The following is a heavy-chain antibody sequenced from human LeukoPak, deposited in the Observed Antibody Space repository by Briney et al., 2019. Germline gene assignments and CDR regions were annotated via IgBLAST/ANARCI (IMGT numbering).Heavy chain of an antibody. CDR2: ISSSSSYI. CDR1: GFTFSSYS. Sequence: GGTLRLSCAASGFTFSSYSMNWVRQAPGKGLEWVSSISSSSSYIYYADSVKGRFTISRDSAKNSLYLQMNSLRAEDTAVYYCAKNGCSGGRCLFQFALWFDPWGQGTLVTVSS. D-gene: IGHD2-15*01. CDR3: AKNGCSGGRCLFQFALWFDP. J-gene: IGHJ5*02. V-gene: IGHV3-21*01.